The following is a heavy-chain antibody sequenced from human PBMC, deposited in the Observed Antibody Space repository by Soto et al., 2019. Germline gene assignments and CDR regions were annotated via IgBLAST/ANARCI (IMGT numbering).Heavy chain of an antibody. Sequence: QVRLVQSGAEVKKPGSSVKVSCKASGGTFSNYAIGWVRQAPGQGLEWMGGIILPFGTPNYAQKFQGRVTISADESRTIAYMEARGLRSEDTAVYHCARVPDYGGCFDSWGRGTLLTVSS. CDR2: IILPFGTP. CDR3: ARVPDYGGCFDS. V-gene: IGHV1-69*12. CDR1: GGTFSNYA. D-gene: IGHD4-17*01. J-gene: IGHJ4*02.